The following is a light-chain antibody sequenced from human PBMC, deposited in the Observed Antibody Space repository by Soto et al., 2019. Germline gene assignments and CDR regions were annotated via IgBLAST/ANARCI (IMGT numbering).Light chain of an antibody. Sequence: EIVLTQSPGTLSLSPVERATLSCRASQSVAGSYLAWYQQKPGQAPRLLIYGASSRATGFPDRFSGSGSGTDFTLTISGLEPEDSAVYYCQQYGSSSEITFGQGTRLEIK. CDR2: GAS. V-gene: IGKV3-20*01. J-gene: IGKJ5*01. CDR1: QSVAGSY. CDR3: QQYGSSSEIT.